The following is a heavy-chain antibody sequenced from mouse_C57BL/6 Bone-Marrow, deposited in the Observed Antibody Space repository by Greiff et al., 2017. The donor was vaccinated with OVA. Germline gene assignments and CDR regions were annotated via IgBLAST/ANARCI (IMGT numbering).Heavy chain of an antibody. D-gene: IGHD2-3*01. CDR3: ATDGYYVRFAY. J-gene: IGHJ3*01. V-gene: IGHV1-59*01. Sequence: QVQLQQPGAELVRPGTSVKLSCKASGYTFTSYWMHWVKQRPGQGLEWIGVIDPSDSYTNYHQQFKGKATLTVDTSSSTAYMQLSSLTSEDSAVYYCATDGYYVRFAYWGQGTLVTVSA. CDR2: IDPSDSYT. CDR1: GYTFTSYW.